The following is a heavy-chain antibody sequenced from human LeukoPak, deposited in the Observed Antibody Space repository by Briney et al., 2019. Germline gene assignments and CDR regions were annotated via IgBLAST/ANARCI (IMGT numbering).Heavy chain of an antibody. V-gene: IGHV1-8*01. D-gene: IGHD3-16*01. CDR2: MNPNSGNT. Sequence: ASVKVSCKASGYTFTSYDINWVRQATGQGLEWMGWMNPNSGNTGYAQKFQGRVTMTRNTSISTAYMELSSLRSEDTAVYYCPRGHERLDAFDIWGQGTMVTVSS. CDR1: GYTFTSYD. CDR3: PRGHERLDAFDI. J-gene: IGHJ3*02.